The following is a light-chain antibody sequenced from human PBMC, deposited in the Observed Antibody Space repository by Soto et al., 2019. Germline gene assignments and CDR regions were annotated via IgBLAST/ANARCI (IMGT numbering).Light chain of an antibody. V-gene: IGKV3-15*01. CDR3: QQYNTWPPKYR. CDR1: QSVSSN. CDR2: DAS. J-gene: IGKJ2*03. Sequence: EIVMTQSPATLSVSPGERATLSCRASQSVSSNLAWYQQKPGQAPRLLIYDASTRATGIPARFSGGGSGTDFTLTMSSLQSEVSSVYCCQQYNTWPPKYRFGQGTKLEIK.